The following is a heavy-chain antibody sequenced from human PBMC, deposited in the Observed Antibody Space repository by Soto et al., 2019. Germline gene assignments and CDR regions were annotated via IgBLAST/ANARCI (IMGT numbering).Heavy chain of an antibody. D-gene: IGHD1-26*01. Sequence: EASVKVSCKASGYTFTSYYMHWVRQAPGQGLEWMGIINPSGGSTSYAQKFQGRVTMTRDTSTSTVYMELSSLRSEDTAVYYCARDLIVGATPYYYYYGMDVWGQGTTVTVSS. CDR1: GYTFTSYY. V-gene: IGHV1-46*01. J-gene: IGHJ6*02. CDR2: INPSGGST. CDR3: ARDLIVGATPYYYYYGMDV.